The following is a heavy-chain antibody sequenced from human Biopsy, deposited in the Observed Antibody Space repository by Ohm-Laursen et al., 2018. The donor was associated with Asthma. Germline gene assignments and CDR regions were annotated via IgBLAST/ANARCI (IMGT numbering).Heavy chain of an antibody. J-gene: IGHJ6*02. CDR2: TNERGVT. Sequence: GTLSLTCAVYPGSFSGFFWTWIRQSPGKGLEWIGETNERGVTNNNPSLKSRVIISIDTYWNRVSLKLTSVTAADTAVYYCARGPELDVWGQGTAVTVSS. CDR1: PGSFSGFF. V-gene: IGHV4-34*01. CDR3: ARGPELDV.